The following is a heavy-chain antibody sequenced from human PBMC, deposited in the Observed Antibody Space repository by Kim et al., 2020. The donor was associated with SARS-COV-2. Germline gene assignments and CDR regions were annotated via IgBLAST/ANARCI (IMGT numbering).Heavy chain of an antibody. Sequence: SETLSLTCSVSNGSICGGDYFWTWIRQPVGRGLEWIGRISASGTTNYNPSLKSRLHISVDTSTNQFSLTLNSMTAADTAVYYCARDPYGLGSYYVYWGQGLLVTVSS. D-gene: IGHD3-10*01. CDR1: NGSICGGDYF. CDR2: ISASGTT. V-gene: IGHV4-61*02. CDR3: ARDPYGLGSYYVY. J-gene: IGHJ4*02.